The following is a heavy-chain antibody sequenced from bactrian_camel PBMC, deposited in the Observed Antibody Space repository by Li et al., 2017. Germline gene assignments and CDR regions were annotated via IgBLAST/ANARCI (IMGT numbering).Heavy chain of an antibody. D-gene: IGHD2*01. CDR2: INSGGSTT. CDR3: VRNYFTKQGAFGY. Sequence: VQLVESGGGLVQPGGSLRLSCAASGFVFSNYWLYWVRQAPGKGLEWVSSINSGGSTTHYADSVKGRFTISRDNAKNTVFLQMNSLKPEDTAVYYCVRNYFTKQGAFGYWGQGTQVTVS. CDR1: GFVFSNYW. J-gene: IGHJ6*01. V-gene: IGHV3S1*01.